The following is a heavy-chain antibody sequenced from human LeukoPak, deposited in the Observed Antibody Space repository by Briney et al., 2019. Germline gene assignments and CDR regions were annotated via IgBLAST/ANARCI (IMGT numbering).Heavy chain of an antibody. Sequence: ASVKVSCKAYGYTFISYYIHWVRQAPGQGLEWMGIINPSGGSTSYAQKFQGRVTMTRDTSISTAYMELSRLRSDDTAVYYCAKTRYCSSTSCYTRYDYWGQGTLVTVSS. V-gene: IGHV1-46*01. D-gene: IGHD2-2*02. J-gene: IGHJ4*02. CDR3: AKTRYCSSTSCYTRYDY. CDR1: GYTFISYY. CDR2: INPSGGST.